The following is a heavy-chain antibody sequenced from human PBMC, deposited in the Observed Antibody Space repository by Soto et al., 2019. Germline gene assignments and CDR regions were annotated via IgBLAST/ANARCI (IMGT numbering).Heavy chain of an antibody. CDR2: IIPILGIA. CDR1: GGTFSSYT. D-gene: IGHD5-12*01. CDR3: ARDRGDGYNLS. Sequence: QVQLVQSGAEVKKPGSSVKVSCKASGGTFSSYTISWVRQAPGQGLEWMGRIIPILGIANYAQKFQGRVTITADKSTSTDYMELSSLRSEDTAVYYCARDRGDGYNLSWGQGTLVTVSS. J-gene: IGHJ4*02. V-gene: IGHV1-69*08.